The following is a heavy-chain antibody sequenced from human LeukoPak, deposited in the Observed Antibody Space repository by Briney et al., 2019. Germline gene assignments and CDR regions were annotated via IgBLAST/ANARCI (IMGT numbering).Heavy chain of an antibody. CDR2: INHSGST. V-gene: IGHV4-34*01. CDR3: ARVRNDYYDSSHWSDP. Sequence: KASETLSLTCAVYGGSFSGYYWSWIRQPPGKGLEWIGEINHSGSTNYNPSLKSRVTISVDTSKNQFSLKLSSVTAADTAVYYCARVRNDYYDSSHWSDPWGQGTLVTVSS. D-gene: IGHD3-22*01. J-gene: IGHJ5*02. CDR1: GGSFSGYY.